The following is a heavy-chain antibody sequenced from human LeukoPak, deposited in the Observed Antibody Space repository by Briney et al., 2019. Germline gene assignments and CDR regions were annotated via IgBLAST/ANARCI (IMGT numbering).Heavy chain of an antibody. J-gene: IGHJ6*03. D-gene: IGHD6-6*01. Sequence: ASVKVSCKASGYTFTSYGISWVRQAPGQGLEWMGWISAYNGNTNYAQKLQGRVTMTTDTSTSTAYMELRSLRSDDTAVYYCARVRVEYSSSRPCYYYYMDVWGKGTTVTVSS. CDR2: ISAYNGNT. CDR3: ARVRVEYSSSRPCYYYYMDV. V-gene: IGHV1-18*01. CDR1: GYTFTSYG.